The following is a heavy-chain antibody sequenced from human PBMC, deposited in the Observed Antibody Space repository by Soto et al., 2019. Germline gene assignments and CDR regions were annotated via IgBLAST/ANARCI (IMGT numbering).Heavy chain of an antibody. CDR2: IYYSEST. D-gene: IGHD2-15*01. CDR1: GGSISSGGYY. CDR3: ASGGYYYYYGMDV. V-gene: IGHV4-31*03. Sequence: QVQLQESGPGLVKPSQTLSLTCTVSGGSISSGGYYWSWIRQHPVKGLEWIVYIYYSESTYYTPSLKRRVTISVDTSKNQFSLKLSSVTAADTAVYYCASGGYYYYYGMDVWGQGTTVTVSS. J-gene: IGHJ6*02.